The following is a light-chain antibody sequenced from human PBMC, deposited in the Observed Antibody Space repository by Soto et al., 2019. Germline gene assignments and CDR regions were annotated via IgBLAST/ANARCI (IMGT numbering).Light chain of an antibody. CDR1: SSDVVGYNY. Sequence: QSVLTQPASVSGSPGQSITISRTGTSSDVVGYNYVSWYQQHPGKAPKLMIYEVSNRPSGVFNRFSGSKSGNTASLTISGLQAEDEADYYCSSYTSSSTLEGVFGTGTKVTVL. J-gene: IGLJ1*01. V-gene: IGLV2-14*01. CDR3: SSYTSSSTLEGV. CDR2: EVS.